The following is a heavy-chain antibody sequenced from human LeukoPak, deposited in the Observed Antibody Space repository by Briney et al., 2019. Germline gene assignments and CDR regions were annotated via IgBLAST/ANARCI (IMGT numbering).Heavy chain of an antibody. Sequence: GGSLRLSCVASGFTFSVSGMHWVRQAPGRGLEWVAFIWYDGSIKFYADSVKGRSTISRDNSKSTLYLQMNSLRAEDTAVYYCAKGLQYGMDVWGQGTTVTVSS. CDR2: IWYDGSIK. J-gene: IGHJ6*02. V-gene: IGHV3-30*02. CDR3: AKGLQYGMDV. CDR1: GFTFSVSG.